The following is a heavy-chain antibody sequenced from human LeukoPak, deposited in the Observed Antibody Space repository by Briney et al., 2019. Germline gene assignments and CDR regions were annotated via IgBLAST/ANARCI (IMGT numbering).Heavy chain of an antibody. CDR3: ARTRIRVAYYFDY. CDR2: IYYSGST. CDR1: GGSISSGGYY. V-gene: IGHV4-31*03. Sequence: SQTLSLTCTVSGGSISSGGYYWSWIRQHPGKGLEWIGYIYYSGSTYYNPSLKSRVTISVDTSKNQFSLKLSSVTAADTAVYYCARTRIRVAYYFDYWGQGTLVTVSS. J-gene: IGHJ4*02. D-gene: IGHD2-15*01.